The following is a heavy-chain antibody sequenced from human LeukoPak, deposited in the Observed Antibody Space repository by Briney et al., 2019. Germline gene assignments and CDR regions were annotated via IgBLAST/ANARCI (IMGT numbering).Heavy chain of an antibody. Sequence: ASVKVSCKASGYTFTGYYMHWVRQAPGQGLEWMVRINPNSGGTNYAQKFQGRVTMTRDTSISTAYMELSRLRADDTAVYYCAREQNGTTGRYFDYWGQGTLVTVSS. CDR3: AREQNGTTGRYFDY. CDR2: INPNSGGT. V-gene: IGHV1-2*06. J-gene: IGHJ4*02. D-gene: IGHD1-7*01. CDR1: GYTFTGYY.